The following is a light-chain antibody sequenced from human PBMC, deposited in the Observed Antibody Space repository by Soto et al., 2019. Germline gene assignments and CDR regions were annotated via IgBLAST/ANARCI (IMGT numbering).Light chain of an antibody. CDR3: QAWGSSIVV. J-gene: IGLJ2*01. CDR1: KLGDKY. V-gene: IGLV3-1*01. CDR2: QNN. Sequence: SYELTQPPSVSVSPGQTASITCSGDKLGDKYACWYQQKPGQSPVLVIYQNNKRPSGIPERFSGSNSGNTATLTISGTQAMDEGDYYCQAWGSSIVVFGGGTKLTVL.